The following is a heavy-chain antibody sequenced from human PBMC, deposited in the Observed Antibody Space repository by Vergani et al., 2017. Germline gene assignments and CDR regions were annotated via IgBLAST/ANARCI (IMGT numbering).Heavy chain of an antibody. D-gene: IGHD3-3*01. CDR1: GFTFTDYG. CDR2: VRNKEDVVTP. V-gene: IGHV3-49*04. Sequence: EVQLVESGGGLEQPGRSLRLSCRASGFTFTDYGISWVRKAPGKGLEWVGFVRNKEDVVTPEHAASVKGRFTISRDNAKNSLYLQMNSLRAEDTALYYCTKDHYHFWSCFPNLSPFDLWGRGTLVTVSS. J-gene: IGHJ2*01. CDR3: TKDHYHFWSCFPNLSPFDL.